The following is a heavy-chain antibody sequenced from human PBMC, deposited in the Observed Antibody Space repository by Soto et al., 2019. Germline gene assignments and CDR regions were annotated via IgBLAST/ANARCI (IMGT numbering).Heavy chain of an antibody. CDR2: IDPSDSYT. V-gene: IGHV5-10-1*01. D-gene: IGHD5-12*01. J-gene: IGHJ6*02. Sequence: HGESLKISCKGSGYSFTSYWISWVRQMPGKGLEWMGRIDPSDSYTNYSPSFQGHVTISADKSISTAYLQWSSLKASDTAMYYCARHFPIVATAQGMDVWGQGTTVTV. CDR3: ARHFPIVATAQGMDV. CDR1: GYSFTSYW.